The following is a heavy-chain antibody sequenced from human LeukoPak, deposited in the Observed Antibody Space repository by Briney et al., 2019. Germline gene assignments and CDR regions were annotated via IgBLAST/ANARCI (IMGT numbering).Heavy chain of an antibody. CDR2: IGGSGGNI. V-gene: IGHV3-23*01. Sequence: GGSLRLSCAASGFTFSSYSMNWVRQAPGEGLEWVSAIGGSGGNIFYTDSVKGRFTISRDNSKNTLYLHMNSLRAEDTAIYYCARDNYSYRLDLWGQGTLVTVSS. J-gene: IGHJ5*02. CDR3: ARDNYSYRLDL. D-gene: IGHD2-21*01. CDR1: GFTFSSYS.